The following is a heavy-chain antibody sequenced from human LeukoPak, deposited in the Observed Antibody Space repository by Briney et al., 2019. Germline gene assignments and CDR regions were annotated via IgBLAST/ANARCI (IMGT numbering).Heavy chain of an antibody. CDR2: ISYDASNK. CDR3: ARYTSNVVGKRHYFDY. D-gene: IGHD1-26*01. CDR1: GFTFSSYA. J-gene: IGHJ4*02. Sequence: GGSLRLSCAASGFTFSSYAMHWVRQSPGKGLEWVAFISYDASNKYYADSVKGRFTISRDNSKNTLYLQMNSLRAEDTAVYYCARYTSNVVGKRHYFDYWGQGTLVTVSS. V-gene: IGHV3-30*04.